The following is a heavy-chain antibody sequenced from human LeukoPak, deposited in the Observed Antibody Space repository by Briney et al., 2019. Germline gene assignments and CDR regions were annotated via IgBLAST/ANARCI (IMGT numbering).Heavy chain of an antibody. J-gene: IGHJ4*02. CDR1: GFTFDDYG. CDR2: ISGSGIST. CDR3: AKWSGYSGYDKRYYSDY. Sequence: GGSLRLSCAASGFTFDDYGMSWVRQAPGKGLEWVSAISGSGISTYYADSVKGRFTISRDNSKNTLYLQMNSLRAEDTAVYYCAKWSGYSGYDKRYYSDYWGQGTLVTVSS. V-gene: IGHV3-23*01. D-gene: IGHD5-12*01.